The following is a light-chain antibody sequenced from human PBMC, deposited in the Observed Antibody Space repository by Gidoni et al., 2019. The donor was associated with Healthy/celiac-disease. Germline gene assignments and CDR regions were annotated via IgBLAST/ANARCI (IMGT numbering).Light chain of an antibody. CDR3: QARDSSLYV. CDR2: QDD. V-gene: IGLV3-1*01. J-gene: IGLJ1*01. Sequence: SYELTQPPSVSVPPGQTASITCTGDKLGDKYAPWYQQKPGQSPVLVIYQDDKRPAGIPERFSGSNSGNTATLTISGTQAMDEADYYCQARDSSLYVFGTGTKVTVL. CDR1: KLGDKY.